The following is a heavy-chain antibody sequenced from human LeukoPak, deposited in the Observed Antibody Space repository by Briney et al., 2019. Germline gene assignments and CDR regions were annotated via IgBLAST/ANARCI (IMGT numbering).Heavy chain of an antibody. Sequence: PTGGSLRLSCAASGFTFSSYGMHWVRQAPGKGLEWVAVISYDGSNKYYADSVKGRFTISRDNSKNTLYLQMNSLRAEDTAVYYCAVPNTAMVAPDYWGQGTLVTVSS. D-gene: IGHD5-18*01. CDR3: AVPNTAMVAPDY. V-gene: IGHV3-30*03. CDR2: ISYDGSNK. J-gene: IGHJ4*02. CDR1: GFTFSSYG.